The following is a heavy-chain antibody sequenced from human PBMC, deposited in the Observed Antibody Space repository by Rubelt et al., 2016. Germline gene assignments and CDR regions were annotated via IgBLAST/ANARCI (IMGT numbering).Heavy chain of an antibody. CDR2: NYYSGST. J-gene: IGHJ4*02. CDR1: GGSISSSSYY. V-gene: IGHV4-39*01. CDR3: ARSGKQWDALDY. D-gene: IGHD6-19*01. Sequence: QLQLQESGPGLVKPSETLSLTCTVSGGSISSSSYYWGWIRQPPGKGLGWIGGNYYSGSTEYNPSLKSRVPISVDTSKTHFSLQLSSVTAADTAVYYCARSGKQWDALDYWGQGTLVTVSS.